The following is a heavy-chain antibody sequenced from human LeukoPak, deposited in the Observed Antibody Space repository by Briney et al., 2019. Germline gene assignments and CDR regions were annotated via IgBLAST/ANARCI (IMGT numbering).Heavy chain of an antibody. CDR3: ARAVRNYDILIDYWSNWYFDL. D-gene: IGHD3-9*01. CDR1: GDSVSSNSAA. J-gene: IGHJ2*01. CDR2: TYYRSKWYT. Sequence: SQTLSLTCAISGDSVSSNSAAWTWIRQSPSRGLEWLGMTYYRSKWYTHYAVSLKSRITINPDTSKNQLSLHLNSVTPGDTAVYYCARAVRNYDILIDYWSNWYFDLWGRGTLVTVSS. V-gene: IGHV6-1*01.